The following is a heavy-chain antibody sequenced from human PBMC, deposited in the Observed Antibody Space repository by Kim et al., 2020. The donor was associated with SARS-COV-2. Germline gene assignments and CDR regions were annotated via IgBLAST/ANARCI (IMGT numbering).Heavy chain of an antibody. V-gene: IGHV3-72*01. CDR2: SKNQGHSYAT. Sequence: GGSLRLSCVGSGVTFREHYMDWARQAPGKGLEWIARSKNQGHSYATEYAASVRGRFAISRDEVKDSLYLQMMGLKPEDTGVYFCVCWIVGAPTWGQGTLVTVSS. J-gene: IGHJ4*02. CDR3: VCWIVGAPT. D-gene: IGHD1-26*01. CDR1: GVTFREHY.